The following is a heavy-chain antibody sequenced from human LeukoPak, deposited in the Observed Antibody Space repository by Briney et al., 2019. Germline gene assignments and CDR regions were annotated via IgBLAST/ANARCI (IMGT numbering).Heavy chain of an antibody. CDR2: ISYDGSNT. CDR1: GFTFSNYG. CDR3: AKRAVTATIERGYFDN. D-gene: IGHD2-21*02. V-gene: IGHV3-30-3*02. J-gene: IGHJ4*02. Sequence: GGSLRLSCAASGFTFSNYGIHWVRQAPGKGLEWVAVISYDGSNTNYADSVKGRFTISRDNSKTTLYLQMNSLRAEDTALYYCAKRAVTATIERGYFDNWGQGPLVIVSS.